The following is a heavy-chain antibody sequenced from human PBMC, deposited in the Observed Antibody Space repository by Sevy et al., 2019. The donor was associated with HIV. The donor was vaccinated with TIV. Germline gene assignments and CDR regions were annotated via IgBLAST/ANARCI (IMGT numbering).Heavy chain of an antibody. CDR2: LNWDSGSV. V-gene: IGHV3-9*01. D-gene: IGHD3-22*01. CDR3: AKDIGATVIAVVAN. Sequence: GGSLRLSCAASGFTFDDFAMHWVRQLPGKGLEWVSGLNWDSGSVAYADSVKGRFTISRDNAKNALFLQMNSLRAEDTALYYCAKDIGATVIAVVANWGQGIQVTVSS. CDR1: GFTFDDFA. J-gene: IGHJ4*02.